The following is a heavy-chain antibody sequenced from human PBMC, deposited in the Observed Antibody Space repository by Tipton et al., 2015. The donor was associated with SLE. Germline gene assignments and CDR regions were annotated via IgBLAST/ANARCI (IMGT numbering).Heavy chain of an antibody. CDR1: GGSMSRSDYC. Sequence: TLSLTCTVSGGSMSRSDYCWGWIRQAPGKGLEWIGSIYYSGSTDYNASLKSRVIISLDMSNNQFSLRLSSVTAADTAVYYCARSPSSGWEYYFDYWGQGTQVTVSS. D-gene: IGHD6-19*01. CDR3: ARSPSSGWEYYFDY. CDR2: IYYSGST. V-gene: IGHV4-39*07. J-gene: IGHJ4*02.